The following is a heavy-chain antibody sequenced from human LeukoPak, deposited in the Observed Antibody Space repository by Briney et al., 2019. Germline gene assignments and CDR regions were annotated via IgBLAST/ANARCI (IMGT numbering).Heavy chain of an antibody. CDR3: ARGEEYVYYFDY. J-gene: IGHJ4*02. Sequence: PSETLSLTCTVSGGSISSYYWSWIRQPPGKGLEWIGYIYYNGQTFYNPYLKSRLTLSADTSDNQFSLKVTSVTAADTAVYYCARGEEYVYYFDYWGQGSLVTVSS. CDR2: IYYNGQT. CDR1: GGSISSYY. V-gene: IGHV4-59*12. D-gene: IGHD2-2*01.